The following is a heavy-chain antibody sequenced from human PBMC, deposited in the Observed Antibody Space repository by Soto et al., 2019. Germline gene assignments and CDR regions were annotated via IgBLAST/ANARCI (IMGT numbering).Heavy chain of an antibody. V-gene: IGHV2-5*02. CDR1: GFSLTTTGVG. CDR2: IYWDDDK. D-gene: IGHD2-15*01. Sequence: QITLKESGPTLVKPTQTLTLTCTFSGFSLTTTGVGVGWIRQPPGKALEWLALIYWDDDKRLSPSLKSRLTITRDNSKNQVVLTMPNTDPVDTATYYCAHSCYDIVGPFLFDYWGQGTLVTVSS. J-gene: IGHJ4*02. CDR3: AHSCYDIVGPFLFDY.